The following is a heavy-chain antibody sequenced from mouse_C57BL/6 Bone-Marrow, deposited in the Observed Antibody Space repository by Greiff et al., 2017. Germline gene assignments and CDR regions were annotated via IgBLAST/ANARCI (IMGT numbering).Heavy chain of an antibody. CDR1: GYTFTDYY. V-gene: IGHV1-75*01. CDR3: ARTGRRGSPYDYAMDY. J-gene: IGHJ4*01. D-gene: IGHD1-1*02. CDR2: IFPGSGST. Sequence: QVQLQQSGPELVKPGASVKISCKASGYTFTDYYINWVKQRPGQGLEWIGWIFPGSGSTYYNEKFKGKATLTVDKSSSTAYMLLSSLTSEDSAVYFCARTGRRGSPYDYAMDYWGQGTSVTVSS.